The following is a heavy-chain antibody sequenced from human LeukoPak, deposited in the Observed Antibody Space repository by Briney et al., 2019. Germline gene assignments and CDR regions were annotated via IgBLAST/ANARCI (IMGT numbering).Heavy chain of an antibody. V-gene: IGHV4-38-2*02. CDR2: IYYSGST. D-gene: IGHD3-10*01. Sequence: PSETLSLTCTVSGYSISTGYYWGWVRQTPGKGLEWIGSIYYSGSTYYNPSLKSRVTISVDTSKNQFSLKLSSVTAADTAVYYCARREVTMVRGVTFYYFDYWGQGTLVTVSS. CDR3: ARREVTMVRGVTFYYFDY. CDR1: GYSISTGYY. J-gene: IGHJ4*02.